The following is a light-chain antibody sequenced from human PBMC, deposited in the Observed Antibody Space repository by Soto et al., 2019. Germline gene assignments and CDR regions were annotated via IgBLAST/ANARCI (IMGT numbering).Light chain of an antibody. V-gene: IGKV3-20*01. CDR1: QSLSKNY. Sequence: EIVLTQSPGTLSLSPGERATLSCRASQSLSKNYLAWYQHKPGQAPRLLIHDASNRATGIPYRFSGSGSGTDFTLSISSLEPEDSAVYYCQQCVTAPLTFGPGTKVEI. J-gene: IGKJ1*01. CDR2: DAS. CDR3: QQCVTAPLT.